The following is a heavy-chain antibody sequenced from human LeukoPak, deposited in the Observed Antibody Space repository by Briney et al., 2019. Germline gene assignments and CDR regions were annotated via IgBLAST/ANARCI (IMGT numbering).Heavy chain of an antibody. V-gene: IGHV4-30-2*01. J-gene: IGHJ3*02. Sequence: SQTLSLTCAVSGGSISSGGYSWSRIRQPPGKGLEWIGYIYHSGSTYYNPSLKSRVTISVDRSKNQFSLKLSSVTAADTAVYYCARHRDAFDIWGQGTMVTVSS. CDR2: IYHSGST. CDR1: GGSISSGGYS. CDR3: ARHRDAFDI.